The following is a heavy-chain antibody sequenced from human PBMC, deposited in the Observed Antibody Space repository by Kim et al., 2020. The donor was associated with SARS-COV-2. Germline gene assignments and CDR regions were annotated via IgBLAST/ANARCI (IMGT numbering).Heavy chain of an antibody. J-gene: IGHJ4*02. V-gene: IGHV3-48*02. Sequence: GGSLRLSCAGSGFTFSIYSINWVRQAPGKGLEWVAFTTGGSNIVEYADSVKGRFTISRDNARNSLFLHMSSLRDEDTAVYYCAREGGTDLDYWGQGTLVTVSS. CDR3: AREGGTDLDY. D-gene: IGHD3-16*01. CDR1: GFTFSIYS. CDR2: TTGGSNIV.